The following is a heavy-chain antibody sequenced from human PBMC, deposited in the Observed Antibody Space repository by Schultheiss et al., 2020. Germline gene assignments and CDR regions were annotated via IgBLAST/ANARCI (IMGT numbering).Heavy chain of an antibody. D-gene: IGHD4-17*01. J-gene: IGHJ3*02. CDR1: GGSISSYY. CDR3: ARDLQPTVTTSGDAFDI. V-gene: IGHV4-59*05. CDR2: IYYSGST. Sequence: SATMSLTCTVSGGSISSYYWSWIRQPPGKGLEWIGSIYYSGSTYYNPSLKSRVTISVDTSKNQFSLKLSSVTAADTAVYYCARDLQPTVTTSGDAFDIWGQGTMVTVAS.